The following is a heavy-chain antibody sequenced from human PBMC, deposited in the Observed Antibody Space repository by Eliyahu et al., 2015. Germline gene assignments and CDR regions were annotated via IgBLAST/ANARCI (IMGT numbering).Heavy chain of an antibody. CDR3: ARRSMQTLSGQNYFDY. V-gene: IGHV3-23*01. J-gene: IGHJ4*02. D-gene: IGHD2-8*01. Sequence: EVKLLDSGGGLVQPGGSLRLSCAVPGFNFRXFGMGWVRQAPGKGLEWVSGIGASDYNTYYADSVTGRFTISRDNSKNILSLQLHNLRVEDTAVYYCARRSMQTLSGQNYFDYWGQGALVTVSS. CDR2: IGASDYNT. CDR1: GFNFRXFG.